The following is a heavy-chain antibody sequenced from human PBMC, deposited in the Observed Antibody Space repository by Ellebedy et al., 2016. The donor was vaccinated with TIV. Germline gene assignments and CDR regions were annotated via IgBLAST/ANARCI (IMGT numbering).Heavy chain of an antibody. V-gene: IGHV3-64*01. CDR1: GFTFSSYT. CDR3: TRDSRDYGGNPKDWYFDL. Sequence: GESLKISCAASGFTFSSYTMHWVRQAPGKGLEYVSAIYANGGSTYYANSVKGRFTISRDNSKDTLYLQMGSLRAADMAVYYCTRDSRDYGGNPKDWYFDLWGRGTLVTVSS. D-gene: IGHD4-23*01. J-gene: IGHJ2*01. CDR2: IYANGGST.